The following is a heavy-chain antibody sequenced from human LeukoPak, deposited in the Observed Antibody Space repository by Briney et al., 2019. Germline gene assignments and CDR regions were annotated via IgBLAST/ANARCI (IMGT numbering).Heavy chain of an antibody. CDR1: GFTFSSYA. CDR3: AKGTGTTATLDY. J-gene: IGHJ4*02. Sequence: GGSLRLSCAASGFTFSSYAMSWVRQAPGKGLEWVAFIRHDGSNKYYADSVKGRFTISRDDSKNTLYLQMNSLRAEDTAVYYCAKGTGTTATLDYWGQGTLVTVSS. D-gene: IGHD1-7*01. CDR2: IRHDGSNK. V-gene: IGHV3-30*02.